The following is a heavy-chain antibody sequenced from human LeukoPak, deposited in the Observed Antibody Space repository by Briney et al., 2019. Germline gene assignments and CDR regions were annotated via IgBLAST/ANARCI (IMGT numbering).Heavy chain of an antibody. V-gene: IGHV1-69*05. CDR2: IIPIFGTA. J-gene: IGHJ6*03. Sequence: SVKVSCKASAGTFSSYAISWVRQAPGQGLEWMGRIIPIFGTANYAQKFQGRVTITTDESTSTAYMELSSLRSEDTAVYYCARAVAGNYYYYYYMDVWGKGTTVIVSS. CDR1: AGTFSSYA. D-gene: IGHD6-19*01. CDR3: ARAVAGNYYYYYYMDV.